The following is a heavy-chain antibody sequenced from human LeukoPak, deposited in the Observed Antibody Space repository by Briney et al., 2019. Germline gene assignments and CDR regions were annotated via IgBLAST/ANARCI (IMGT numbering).Heavy chain of an antibody. Sequence: GGSLRLSCAASGFTFSGYWMHWVRQAPGKGLVWVSCIKSDGSFTSIADSAKGRFTISRDNAKSTVYLQMNSLRAEDTAVYYCVRDNRSYNFDYWGQGTLVTVSS. CDR1: GFTFSGYW. D-gene: IGHD1-26*01. CDR2: IKSDGSFT. V-gene: IGHV3-74*01. J-gene: IGHJ4*02. CDR3: VRDNRSYNFDY.